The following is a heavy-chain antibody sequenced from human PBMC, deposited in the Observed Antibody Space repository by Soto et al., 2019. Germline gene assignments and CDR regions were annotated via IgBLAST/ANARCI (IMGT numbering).Heavy chain of an antibody. V-gene: IGHV1-69*02. CDR3: AKERTRYCSGGSCYYFDY. Sequence: QVQLVQSGAEVKKPGSSVKVSCKASGGTFSSYTISWVRQAPGQGREWMGRIIPILGIANYAQKFQGRVTITADKSTSTAYMELSRLRSEDTAVYYCAKERTRYCSGGSCYYFDYWGQGTLVTVSS. D-gene: IGHD2-15*01. J-gene: IGHJ4*02. CDR2: IIPILGIA. CDR1: GGTFSSYT.